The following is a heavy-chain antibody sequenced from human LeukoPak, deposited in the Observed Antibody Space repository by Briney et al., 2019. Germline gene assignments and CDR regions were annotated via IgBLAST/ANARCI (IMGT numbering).Heavy chain of an antibody. CDR2: IWYDGSNK. Sequence: GGSLRLSCAASGFTFSSYGMHWVRQAPGKGLEWVAVIWYDGSNKYYADSVKGRFTISRDNSKNTLYLQMNSLRAEDTAVYYCARDQRESSSRGPHDYWGQGTLVTVSS. CDR1: GFTFSSYG. V-gene: IGHV3-33*01. D-gene: IGHD6-13*01. CDR3: ARDQRESSSRGPHDY. J-gene: IGHJ4*02.